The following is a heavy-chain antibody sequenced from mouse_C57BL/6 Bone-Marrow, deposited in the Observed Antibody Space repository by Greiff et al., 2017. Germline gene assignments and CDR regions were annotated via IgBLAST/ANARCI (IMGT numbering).Heavy chain of an antibody. CDR3: ATCSYGYPCAY. CDR2: FDPENGDT. J-gene: IGHJ3*01. D-gene: IGHD2-2*01. Sequence: VQLQQSGAELVRPGASVKLSCTASGFNIKDDYLHWVKQRPEQGLEWIGWFDPENGDTEYAAKFQGKATIRADTSSKAAYLQLSSLTSEDTAVYYCATCSYGYPCAYWGRGTLVTVSA. V-gene: IGHV14-4*01. CDR1: GFNIKDDY.